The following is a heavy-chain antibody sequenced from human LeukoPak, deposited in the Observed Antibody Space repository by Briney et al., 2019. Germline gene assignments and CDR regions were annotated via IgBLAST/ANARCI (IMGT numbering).Heavy chain of an antibody. Sequence: GESLRLSCEASGFTFSNYAMSWVRQAPGKGLEWVSSISGSSDNTNYADSVKGRFTISRDNSKNILYLQMNSLTAEDTAVYWCAKGSGYYSRDAFDIWGQGTMVTVSS. CDR1: GFTFSNYA. D-gene: IGHD3-22*01. CDR3: AKGSGYYSRDAFDI. CDR2: ISGSSDNT. V-gene: IGHV3-23*01. J-gene: IGHJ3*02.